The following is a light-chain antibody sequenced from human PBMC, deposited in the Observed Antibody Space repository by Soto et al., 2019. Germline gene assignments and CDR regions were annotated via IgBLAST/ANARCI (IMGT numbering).Light chain of an antibody. CDR1: QTISTY. CDR3: QQSYGASLT. CDR2: AAS. V-gene: IGKV1-39*01. J-gene: IGKJ4*01. Sequence: DIQMTQSPSSLSASVGDRVTIACRASQTISTYLNWYQQKPGKAPKLLIYAASSLQRGVPARFSGSGSGTDFTLTISSLQPEDFATYYCQQSYGASLTFGGGTKVEIK.